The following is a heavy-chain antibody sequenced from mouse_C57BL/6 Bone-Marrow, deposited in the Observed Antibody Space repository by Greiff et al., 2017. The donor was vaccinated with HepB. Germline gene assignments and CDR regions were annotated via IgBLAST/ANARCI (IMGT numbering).Heavy chain of an antibody. V-gene: IGHV5-9*01. CDR2: ISGGGGNT. D-gene: IGHD1-1*01. Sequence: EVQLVESGGGLVKPGGSLKLSCAASGFTFSSYTMSWVRQTPEKRLEWVATISGGGGNTYYPDSVKGRFTISRDNAKNTLYLQMSSLRSEDTALYYCARQLYYYGSFYYAMDYWGQGTSVTVSS. CDR3: ARQLYYYGSFYYAMDY. J-gene: IGHJ4*01. CDR1: GFTFSSYT.